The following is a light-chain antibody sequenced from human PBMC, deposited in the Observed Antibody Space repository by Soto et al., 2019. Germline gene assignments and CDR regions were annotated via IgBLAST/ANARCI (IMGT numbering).Light chain of an antibody. V-gene: IGKV3-20*01. CDR3: QQYGSSPLT. CDR2: GAS. Sequence: EIVLTQSPGTLSLSSGERATLSCRASQSVSSSYLAWYQQKPGQAPRLLIYGASSRATGIPDRFSGSGSGTDVTLTINRLEPEDFAGYYCQQYGSSPLTFGGGTKVEIQ. CDR1: QSVSSSY. J-gene: IGKJ4*01.